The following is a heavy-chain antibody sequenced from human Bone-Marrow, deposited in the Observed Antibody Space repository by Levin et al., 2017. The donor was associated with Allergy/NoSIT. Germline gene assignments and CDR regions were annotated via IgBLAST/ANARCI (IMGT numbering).Heavy chain of an antibody. D-gene: IGHD1-26*01. Sequence: SVKVSCKASGGTFSSYAISWVRQAPGQGLEWMGGIIPIFGTANYAQKFQGRVTITADKSTSTAYMELSSLRSEDTAVYYCASISATIVGEFDYWGQGTLVTVSS. CDR3: ASISATIVGEFDY. CDR2: IIPIFGTA. CDR1: GGTFSSYA. J-gene: IGHJ4*02. V-gene: IGHV1-69*06.